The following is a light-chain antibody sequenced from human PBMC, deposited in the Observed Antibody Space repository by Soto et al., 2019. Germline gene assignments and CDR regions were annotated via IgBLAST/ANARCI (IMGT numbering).Light chain of an antibody. CDR3: MQGTQSTWT. CDR2: RVS. V-gene: IGKV2-24*01. CDR1: QSLVHSDGNTY. J-gene: IGKJ1*01. Sequence: DIVLTQTPLSSPVTLGQPASISCRSSQSLVHSDGNTYLSWFHHRPGQPPRLLIYRVSDRFSGVPDRFSGSGAGTDFTLTVSRVEAEDVGVYYCMQGTQSTWTFGQGTKVEIK.